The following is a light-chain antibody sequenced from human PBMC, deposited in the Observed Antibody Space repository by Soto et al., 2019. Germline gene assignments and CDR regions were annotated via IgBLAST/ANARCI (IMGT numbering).Light chain of an antibody. J-gene: IGLJ1*01. V-gene: IGLV2-11*01. CDR1: SSDVGGYNY. Sequence: QSALTQPRSVSGSPGQSVTISCTGTSSDVGGYNYVSWYQQHPGKAPKLMIYDVSKRPSGVPDRFSGSKSGNTASLTISGLQAEDETDYYCCSYAGSYTFDVFATRTKLTAL. CDR3: CSYAGSYTFDV. CDR2: DVS.